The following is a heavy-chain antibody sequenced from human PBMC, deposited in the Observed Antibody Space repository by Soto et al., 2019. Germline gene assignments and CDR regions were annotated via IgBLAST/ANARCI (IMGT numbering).Heavy chain of an antibody. Sequence: TSETLSLTCTVSGGSISSYYWSWIRQPPGKGLEWIGYIYYSGSTNYNPSLKSRVTISVDTSKNQFSLKLSSVTAADTAVYYCARSRTTVTPSGFQHWGQGTLVTVS. CDR1: GGSISSYY. J-gene: IGHJ1*01. V-gene: IGHV4-59*01. CDR2: IYYSGST. CDR3: ARSRTTVTPSGFQH. D-gene: IGHD4-17*01.